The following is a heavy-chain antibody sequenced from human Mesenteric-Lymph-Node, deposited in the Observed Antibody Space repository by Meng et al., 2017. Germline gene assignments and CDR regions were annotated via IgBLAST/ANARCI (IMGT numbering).Heavy chain of an antibody. J-gene: IGHJ4*02. D-gene: IGHD2/OR15-2a*01. Sequence: QGHVQLWCEGLLKHSETLSLTCAVYGGSFSGYYWSWIRQPPGKGLEWIGEINHSESTNYNPSLKSRVTISVDTSKNQFSLKLSSVTAADTAVYYCARGFLSFVRVFDYWGQGTLVTVSS. CDR1: GGSFSGYY. CDR2: INHSEST. CDR3: ARGFLSFVRVFDY. V-gene: IGHV4-34*01.